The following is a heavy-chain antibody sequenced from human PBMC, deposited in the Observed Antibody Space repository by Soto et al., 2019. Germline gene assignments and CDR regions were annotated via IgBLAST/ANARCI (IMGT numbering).Heavy chain of an antibody. Sequence: GASVKVSCKTSGYTFTRNGISWVRQAPGQGLEWMGWISPKSGSIKYAQKFQGRVIMTTDTSTSTAYMELGSLRSDDTAVYYCVKDRDSNSWPSRDVWGPGTTVTVSS. CDR1: GYTFTRNG. CDR3: VKDRDSNSWPSRDV. D-gene: IGHD3-22*01. CDR2: ISPKSGSI. J-gene: IGHJ6*02. V-gene: IGHV1-18*01.